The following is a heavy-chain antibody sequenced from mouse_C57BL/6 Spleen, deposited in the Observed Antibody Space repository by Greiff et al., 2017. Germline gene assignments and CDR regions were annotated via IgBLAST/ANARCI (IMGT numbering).Heavy chain of an antibody. Sequence: EVQLQQSGAVLVRPGASVKLSCTASGFNIKDDYMHWVKQRPEQGLEWIGWIDPENGDTEYASKFQGKATITADTSSNTAYLQHSSLTSEGTAVYYCTLGFAYWGQGTLVTVSA. V-gene: IGHV14-4*01. CDR2: IDPENGDT. J-gene: IGHJ3*01. CDR1: GFNIKDDY. CDR3: TLGFAY.